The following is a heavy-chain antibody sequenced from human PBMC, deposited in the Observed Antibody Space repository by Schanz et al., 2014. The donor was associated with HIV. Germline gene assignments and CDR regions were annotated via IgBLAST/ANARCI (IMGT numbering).Heavy chain of an antibody. Sequence: QVQLVESGGGVVQPGRSLRLSCEASGFTFNNYGMHWVRQAPGKGLEWVAVISYDGRNKYFADSVKGRFTISRDNSKNTLYLQMKSPRAADTAVYYCAKDRNYYDSKYRGKGNYYYYYGMDVWGQGTTVTVSS. J-gene: IGHJ6*02. CDR2: ISYDGRNK. CDR3: AKDRNYYDSKYRGKGNYYYYYGMDV. CDR1: GFTFNNYG. D-gene: IGHD3-22*01. V-gene: IGHV3-30*18.